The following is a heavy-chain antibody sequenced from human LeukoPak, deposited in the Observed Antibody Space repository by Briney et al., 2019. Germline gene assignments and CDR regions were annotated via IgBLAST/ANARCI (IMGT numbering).Heavy chain of an antibody. CDR3: ARRSGDSAFDY. Sequence: PGGSLRLSCAASQFTFSSYAMSWVRQAPGKGLEWVSAITGGGDSTYYAGSVKGRFTISRDNSKNTLYLQMNSLRAEDTAVYYCARRSGDSAFDYWGQGTLVTVSS. J-gene: IGHJ4*02. V-gene: IGHV3-23*01. CDR1: QFTFSSYA. CDR2: ITGGGDST. D-gene: IGHD3-10*01.